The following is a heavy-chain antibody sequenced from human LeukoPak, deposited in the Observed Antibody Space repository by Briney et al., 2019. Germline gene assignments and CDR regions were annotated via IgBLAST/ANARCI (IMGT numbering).Heavy chain of an antibody. J-gene: IGHJ4*02. CDR1: GYTFTNYA. Sequence: GASVKVSCKASGYTFTNYAMHWVRQAPGQRLEWMGWINAGHGNTKYSQEFQGRVAITRDTSASTAYMELSSLRSEDTAVYYCARVVRYSSDPLTDLFPYSFDYWGQGTLVTVSS. D-gene: IGHD6-19*01. CDR2: INAGHGNT. CDR3: ARVVRYSSDPLTDLFPYSFDY. V-gene: IGHV1-3*03.